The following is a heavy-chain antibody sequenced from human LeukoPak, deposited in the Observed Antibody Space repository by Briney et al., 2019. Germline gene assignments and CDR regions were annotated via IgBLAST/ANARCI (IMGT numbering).Heavy chain of an antibody. CDR2: IYSGGST. Sequence: GGSLRLSCAASGFTVSSNYMSWVRQAPGKGLEWVSVIYSGGSTYYADSVKGRFTISRHNSKNTLYLQMNSLRAEDTAVYYCARESPRKYCSGGSCYYYYYGMDVWGQGTTVTVSS. CDR3: ARESPRKYCSGGSCYYYYYGMDV. V-gene: IGHV3-53*04. D-gene: IGHD2-15*01. J-gene: IGHJ6*02. CDR1: GFTVSSNY.